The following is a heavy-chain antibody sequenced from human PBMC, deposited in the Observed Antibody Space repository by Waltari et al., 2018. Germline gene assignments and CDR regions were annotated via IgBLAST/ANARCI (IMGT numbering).Heavy chain of an antibody. CDR3: ARHGYGVVTALHFDY. Sequence: LQLQESGPGLVKPSETLSLTCTVAGGSISSSSYYWGWIRPPPGKGLEWIGSIYYSGSTYYNPSLKSRVTISVDTAKNQFSLKLSSVNAADTAVYYCARHGYGVVTALHFDYWGQGTLVTVSS. CDR2: IYYSGST. CDR1: GGSISSSSYY. D-gene: IGHD2-21*02. J-gene: IGHJ4*02. V-gene: IGHV4-39*01.